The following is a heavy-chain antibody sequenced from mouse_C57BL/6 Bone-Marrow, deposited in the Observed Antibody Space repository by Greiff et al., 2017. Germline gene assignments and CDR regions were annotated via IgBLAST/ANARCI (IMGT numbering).Heavy chain of an antibody. D-gene: IGHD2-4*01. J-gene: IGHJ3*01. CDR3: ARKMGIYYDYSWFAY. CDR2: IHPNSGST. CDR1: GYTFTSYW. V-gene: IGHV1-64*01. Sequence: QVQLQQPGAELVKPGASVKLSCKASGYTFTSYWMHWVKQRPGQGLEWIGMIHPNSGSTNYNEKFKSKATLTVDKSSSTAYMQRSSLTSEDSAVYYCARKMGIYYDYSWFAYWGQGTLVTVSA.